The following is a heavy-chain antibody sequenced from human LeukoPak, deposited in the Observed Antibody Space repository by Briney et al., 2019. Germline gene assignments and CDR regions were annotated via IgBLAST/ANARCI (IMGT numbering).Heavy chain of an antibody. CDR1: GYTFTGYY. D-gene: IGHD3-3*01. CDR2: INPNSGGT. V-gene: IGHV1-2*02. CDR3: ARGAIFGAMGYYYYYMDV. J-gene: IGHJ6*03. Sequence: ASVKVSCEASGYTFTGYYMHWVRQAPGQGLEWMGWINPNSGGTNYAQKFQGRVTMTRDTSISTAYMELSRLRSDDTAVYYCARGAIFGAMGYYYYYMDVWGKGTTVTVSS.